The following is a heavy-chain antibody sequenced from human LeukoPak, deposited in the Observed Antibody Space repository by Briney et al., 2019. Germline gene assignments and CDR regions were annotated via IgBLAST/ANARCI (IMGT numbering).Heavy chain of an antibody. J-gene: IGHJ3*02. CDR3: VRDPERRYCSSTSCYNDAFDI. V-gene: IGHV3-48*03. CDR2: ISSSGSTI. Sequence: GGSLRLSCAASGFTFSSYEMNWVRQAPGKGLEWVSYISSSGSTIYYADSVKGRFTISRDNAKNSLYLQMNSLRAEDTAVYYCVRDPERRYCSSTSCYNDAFDIWGQGTMVTVSS. D-gene: IGHD2-2*02. CDR1: GFTFSSYE.